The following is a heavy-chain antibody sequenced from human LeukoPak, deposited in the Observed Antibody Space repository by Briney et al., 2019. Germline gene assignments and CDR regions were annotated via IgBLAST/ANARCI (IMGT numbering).Heavy chain of an antibody. CDR3: AKSGLNRFDY. D-gene: IGHD2-15*01. CDR1: GFTFDDYG. Sequence: GGSLRLSCAASGFTFDDYGMSWVRRAPGKGLEWVSGINWNGGSTGYADSVKGRVTISRDNSKNTLYLQMNSLRGEDTAVYYCAKSGLNRFDYWGQGTLVTVSS. J-gene: IGHJ4*02. V-gene: IGHV3-20*04. CDR2: INWNGGST.